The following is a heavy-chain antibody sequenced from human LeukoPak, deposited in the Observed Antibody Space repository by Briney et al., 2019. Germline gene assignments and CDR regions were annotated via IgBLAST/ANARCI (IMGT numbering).Heavy chain of an antibody. CDR2: INPSSGGT. V-gene: IGHV1-2*02. CDR3: AYVALRRDY. Sequence: ASVKVSCKASGYTFTGYYMHWVRQAPGQGLEWMGWINPSSGGTNYAQKFQGRVTMTRDTSISTAYMELSRLRSDDTAVYYCAYVALRRDYWGQGTLVTVSS. CDR1: GYTFTGYY. D-gene: IGHD3-10*02. J-gene: IGHJ4*02.